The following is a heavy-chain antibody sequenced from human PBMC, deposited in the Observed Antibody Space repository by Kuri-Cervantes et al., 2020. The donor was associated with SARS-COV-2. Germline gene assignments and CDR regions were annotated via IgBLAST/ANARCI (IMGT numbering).Heavy chain of an antibody. CDR1: GGSFSGYY. CDR2: INHSGST. CDR3: ATDPGIVGATSGYFQH. Sequence: SETLSLTCAVYGGSFSGYYWSWIRQPPGKGLEWIGEINHSGSTNYNPSLKSRVTVSVDTSKNQFSLKLSSVTVADTAVYYCATDPGIVGATSGYFQHWGQGTLVTVSS. V-gene: IGHV4-34*01. J-gene: IGHJ1*01. D-gene: IGHD1-26*01.